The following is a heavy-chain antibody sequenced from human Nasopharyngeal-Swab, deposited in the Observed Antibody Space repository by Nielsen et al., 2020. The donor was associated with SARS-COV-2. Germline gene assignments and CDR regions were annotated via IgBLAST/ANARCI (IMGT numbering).Heavy chain of an antibody. V-gene: IGHV4-4*02. D-gene: IGHD6-19*01. CDR3: ARANPEPSTSSGWYGRLVHYFDY. Sequence: WIRQPPGKGLEWIGEIYHSGGTNYNPSLKSRVTISVDKSKNQFSLKLSSVTAADTAVYYCARANPEPSTSSGWYGRLVHYFDYWGQGTLVTVSS. J-gene: IGHJ4*02. CDR2: IYHSGGT.